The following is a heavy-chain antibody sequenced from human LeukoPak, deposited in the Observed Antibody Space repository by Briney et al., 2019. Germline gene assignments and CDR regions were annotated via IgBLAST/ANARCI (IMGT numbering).Heavy chain of an antibody. CDR3: ARETRSMTTSWGSDP. CDR2: MSPNSGYT. Sequence: ASVKVSCKASGYTFTSFDINWVRQATGQGLEWMGWMSPNSGYTGYAQKFQGTVTMTRNTSISTAYMELRSLRSDDTAVYYCARETRSMTTSWGSDPWGQGTLVTVSS. J-gene: IGHJ5*02. CDR1: GYTFTSFD. V-gene: IGHV1-8*01. D-gene: IGHD4-11*01.